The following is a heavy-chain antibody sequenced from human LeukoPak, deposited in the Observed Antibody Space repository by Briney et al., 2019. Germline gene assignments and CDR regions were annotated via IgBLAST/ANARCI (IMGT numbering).Heavy chain of an antibody. CDR3: ARGSSGYRSPGY. J-gene: IGHJ4*02. D-gene: IGHD3-22*01. CDR1: GGSFSGCY. CDR2: INHSGST. Sequence: SETLSLTCAVYGGSFSGCYWSWIRQPPGKGLEWIGEINHSGSTNYNPSLKSRVTISVDTSKNQFSLKLSSVTAADTAVYYCARGSSGYRSPGYWGQGTLVTVSS. V-gene: IGHV4-34*01.